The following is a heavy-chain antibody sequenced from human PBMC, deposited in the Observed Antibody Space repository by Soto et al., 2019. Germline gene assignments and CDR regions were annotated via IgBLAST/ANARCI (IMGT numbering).Heavy chain of an antibody. Sequence: PGRSVRLSCTASGFTFSSYAMSWVRQAPGKGLEWVSPISGSGGSTYYADSVKGRFTISRDNSKNTLYLQMNSLRAEDTAVYYCAKSHLPYGGNSDAFDIWGQGTMVTVSS. V-gene: IGHV3-23*01. D-gene: IGHD4-17*01. CDR1: GFTFSSYA. CDR3: AKSHLPYGGNSDAFDI. CDR2: ISGSGGST. J-gene: IGHJ3*02.